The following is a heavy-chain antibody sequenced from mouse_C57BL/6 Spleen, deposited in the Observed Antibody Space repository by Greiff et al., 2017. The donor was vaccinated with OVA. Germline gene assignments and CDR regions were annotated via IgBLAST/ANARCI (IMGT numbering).Heavy chain of an antibody. J-gene: IGHJ3*01. CDR2: IDPSDSET. V-gene: IGHV1-52*01. CDR1: GYTFTSYW. D-gene: IGHD2-1*01. CDR3: ARGYYGNPAWFAY. Sequence: QVQLQQPGAELVRPGSSVKLSCKASGYTFTSYWMHWVKQRPIQGLEWIGNIDPSDSETHYNQKFKDKATLTVDKSSSTAYMQRSSLTSEDSAVYYCARGYYGNPAWFAYWGQGTLVTVSA.